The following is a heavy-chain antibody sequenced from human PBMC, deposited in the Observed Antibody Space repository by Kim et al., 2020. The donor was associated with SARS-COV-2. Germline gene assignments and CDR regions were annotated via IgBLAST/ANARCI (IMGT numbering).Heavy chain of an antibody. Sequence: GGSLRLSCAASGFTFSSYGMHGVGQAQGKGLEGVAVIWDDGSNKYYADSVKGRFTISRDNSKNTRYLQMNSLRAEDTAVYYCAKDRWGSSLYYFDYWGQGTLVTVSS. J-gene: IGHJ4*02. CDR1: GFTFSSYG. V-gene: IGHV3-33*06. D-gene: IGHD6-13*01. CDR2: IWDDGSNK. CDR3: AKDRWGSSLYYFDY.